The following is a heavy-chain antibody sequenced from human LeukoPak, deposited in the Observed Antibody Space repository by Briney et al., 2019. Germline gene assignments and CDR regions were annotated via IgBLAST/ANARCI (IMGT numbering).Heavy chain of an antibody. CDR3: ARDGRYSGSFDS. V-gene: IGHV3-48*01. CDR2: ISSTGNTI. D-gene: IGHD5-12*01. J-gene: IGHJ4*02. Sequence: PGGSLRLSCAASGFAFTTYSMNWVRQAPGEGLEWVSYISSTGNTIYYADSVKGRFTISRDTAQNSLYLQMNSLRAEDTAVYYCARDGRYSGSFDSWGQGTLVTVSS. CDR1: GFAFTTYS.